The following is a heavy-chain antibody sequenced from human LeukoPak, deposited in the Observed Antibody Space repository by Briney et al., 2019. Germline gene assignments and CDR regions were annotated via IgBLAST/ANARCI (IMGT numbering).Heavy chain of an antibody. CDR1: GFTFSSYE. J-gene: IGHJ4*02. D-gene: IGHD1-26*01. Sequence: GGSLRLSCAASGFTFSSYEMNWVRQAPGKGLEWVSYISSSGSTIYYADSVKGRFTIYSDNAKNSLYLQMNSLRDEDTAVYYCARRVGVNFDYWGQGTLVTVSS. CDR2: ISSSGSTI. V-gene: IGHV3-48*03. CDR3: ARRVGVNFDY.